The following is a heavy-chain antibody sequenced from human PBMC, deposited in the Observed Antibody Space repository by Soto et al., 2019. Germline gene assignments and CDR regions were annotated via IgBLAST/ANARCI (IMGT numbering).Heavy chain of an antibody. D-gene: IGHD2-8*01. CDR3: AKGMKHCTNGVCYYFDY. CDR2: ISGSGGST. V-gene: IGHV3-23*01. CDR1: GFTFSSYA. Sequence: PGGSLRLSCAASGFTFSSYAMSWVRQAPGKGLEWVSAISGSGGSTYYADSVKGRFTISRDNSKNTLYLQMNSLRAEDTAVYYCAKGMKHCTNGVCYYFDYWGQGTLVTVPQ. J-gene: IGHJ4*02.